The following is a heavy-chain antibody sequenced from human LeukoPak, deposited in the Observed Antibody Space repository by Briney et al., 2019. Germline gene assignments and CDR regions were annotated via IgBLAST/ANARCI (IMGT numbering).Heavy chain of an antibody. CDR3: AKDADFEYSTSPDH. Sequence: PGGSLRLSCAASGFTFSTYGMHWVRQAPGKGLEWEAVISYDGSNEYYADSVKGRFTISRDNSKNTLYLQMNSLRAEDTAIYFCAKDADFEYSTSPDHWGQGTLVTVSS. V-gene: IGHV3-30*18. D-gene: IGHD2/OR15-2a*01. CDR2: ISYDGSNE. J-gene: IGHJ4*02. CDR1: GFTFSTYG.